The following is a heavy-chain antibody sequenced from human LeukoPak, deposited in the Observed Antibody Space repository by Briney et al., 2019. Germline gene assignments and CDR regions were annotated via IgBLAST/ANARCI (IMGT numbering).Heavy chain of an antibody. CDR1: GFTFSSYG. Sequence: PGGSLRLSCAASGFTFSSYGMHWVRQAPGKGLEWVAVIWYGGSNKYYADSVKGRFTISRDNSKNTLYLQMNSLRAEDTAVYYCVSLLSDYGDNRVHWGQGTLVTVSS. CDR3: VSLLSDYGDNRVH. CDR2: IWYGGSNK. D-gene: IGHD4-23*01. J-gene: IGHJ4*02. V-gene: IGHV3-33*01.